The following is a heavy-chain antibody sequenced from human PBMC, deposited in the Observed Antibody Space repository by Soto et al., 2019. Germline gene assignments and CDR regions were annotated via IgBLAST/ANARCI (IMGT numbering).Heavy chain of an antibody. CDR3: AREGLVLVPTTVNSDYYYYAMDV. J-gene: IGHJ6*02. Sequence: ASVKVSCKASGYTFTSYGISWVRQAPGQGLEWMGWISAYNGNTNYAQKLQGRVTMTTDTSTSTAYMELRSLRSDDTAVYYCAREGLVLVPTTVNSDYYYYAMDVWGQRTKVTVSS. CDR2: ISAYNGNT. D-gene: IGHD2-2*01. CDR1: GYTFTSYG. V-gene: IGHV1-18*01.